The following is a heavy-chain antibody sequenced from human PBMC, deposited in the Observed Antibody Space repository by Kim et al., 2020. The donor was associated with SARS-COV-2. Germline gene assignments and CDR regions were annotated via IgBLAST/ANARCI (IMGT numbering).Heavy chain of an antibody. J-gene: IGHJ5*02. CDR3: ARDGRAGTTRNWFDP. Sequence: SETLSLTCTVSGGSISSYYWSWIRQPPGKGLEWIGYIYYSGSTNYNPSLKSRVTISVDTSKNQFSLKLSSVTAADTAVYYCARDGRAGTTRNWFDPWGQG. D-gene: IGHD1-1*01. CDR2: IYYSGST. V-gene: IGHV4-59*01. CDR1: GGSISSYY.